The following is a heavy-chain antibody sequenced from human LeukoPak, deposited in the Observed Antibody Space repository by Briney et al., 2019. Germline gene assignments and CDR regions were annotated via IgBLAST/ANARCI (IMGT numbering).Heavy chain of an antibody. CDR3: ARDPYSGYDFSRGLTFDY. Sequence: GGSLRLSCAASGFTFSTYSMHWVRQAPGKGLEFVSAITSNGGKTYYANSVKGRFTISRDNSKNTLYLQMGSLRAEDMAVYYCARDPYSGYDFSRGLTFDYWGQGTLVTVSS. D-gene: IGHD5-12*01. CDR1: GFTFSTYS. V-gene: IGHV3-64*01. CDR2: ITSNGGKT. J-gene: IGHJ4*02.